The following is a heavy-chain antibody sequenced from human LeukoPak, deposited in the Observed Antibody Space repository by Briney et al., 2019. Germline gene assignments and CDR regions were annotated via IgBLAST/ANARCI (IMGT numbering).Heavy chain of an antibody. CDR2: IIPILGIA. D-gene: IGHD3-10*01. CDR1: GGTFSSYA. CDR3: ARAVLYGSGSYYGHSDY. J-gene: IGHJ4*02. V-gene: IGHV1-69*04. Sequence: GASVNVSCKASGGTFSSYAISWVRQAPGQGLEWMGRIIPILGIANYAQKFQGRVTITADKSTSTAYMELSSLRSEDTAVYYCARAVLYGSGSYYGHSDYWGQGTLVTVSS.